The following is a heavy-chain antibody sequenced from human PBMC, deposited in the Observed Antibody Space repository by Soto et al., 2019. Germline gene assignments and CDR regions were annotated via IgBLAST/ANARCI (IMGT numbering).Heavy chain of an antibody. CDR3: EVGGYSPETFDY. D-gene: IGHD6-13*01. J-gene: IGHJ4*02. CDR1: GGSIRSSNW. V-gene: IGHV4-4*02. Sequence: EPLSLTCAVSGGSIRSSNWWSWVRQPPGKRLEWIGDIYHSGYTNYNPSLKRRVVISVDEAKNQFSLNLTSVTAADTAVYYCEVGGYSPETFDYWGQGTLVTVSS. CDR2: IYHSGYT.